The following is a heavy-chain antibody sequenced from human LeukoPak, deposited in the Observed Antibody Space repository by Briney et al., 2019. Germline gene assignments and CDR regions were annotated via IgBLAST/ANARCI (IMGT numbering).Heavy chain of an antibody. CDR1: GGSISSYY. CDR2: IYYSGST. D-gene: IGHD4-11*01. V-gene: IGHV4-59*08. Sequence: SETLSLTCTVSGGSISSYYWSWIRQPPRKGLGWIGYIYYSGSTNYNPSLKSRVTISVDTSKNQFSLKLSSVTAADTAVYYCARHYDYSNYEGVLVRFYGMDFWGQGTTVTVSS. J-gene: IGHJ6*02. CDR3: ARHYDYSNYEGVLVRFYGMDF.